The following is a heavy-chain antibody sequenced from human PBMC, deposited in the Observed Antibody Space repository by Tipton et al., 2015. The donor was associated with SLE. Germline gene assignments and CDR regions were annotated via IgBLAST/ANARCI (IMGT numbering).Heavy chain of an antibody. J-gene: IGHJ4*02. CDR2: VNQSGST. CDR1: GGSFSCLY. V-gene: IGHV4-34*04. CDR3: ARQVDLVQGNNYFDS. D-gene: IGHD3-10*01. Sequence: TLSLTCAVYGGSFSCLYCIWFLQSPRKGLEWIGEVNQSGSTNKNPSLRSRATISVDTSKNQFSLRLTSVTAADTAVYYCARQVDLVQGNNYFDSWGQGTRVTVSS.